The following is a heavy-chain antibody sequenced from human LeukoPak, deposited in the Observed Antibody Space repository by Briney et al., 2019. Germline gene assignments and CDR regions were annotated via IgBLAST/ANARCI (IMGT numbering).Heavy chain of an antibody. CDR1: GASIGNVDFY. CDR2: IYNSGST. V-gene: IGHV4-30-4*08. D-gene: IGHD2-2*01. J-gene: IGHJ4*02. CDR3: AAEEIVIVPTATNSYFDT. Sequence: SETLSLTCTVSGASIGNVDFYWTWIRQAPGKGLEWIGYIYNSGSTHFNPSLKSRVTMSDDTSKNQFSLRLSSVTAADTAVYYCAAEEIVIVPTATNSYFDTWGQGILVTVSS.